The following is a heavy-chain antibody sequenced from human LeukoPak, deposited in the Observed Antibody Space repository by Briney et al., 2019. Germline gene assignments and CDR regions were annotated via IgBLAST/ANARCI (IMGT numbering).Heavy chain of an antibody. V-gene: IGHV3-53*01. CDR2: IYSGGST. Sequence: PGGSLRLPCAASGFTVSSNYMSWVRQAPGKGLEWVSVIYSGGSTYYADSVKGRFTISRDNSKNTLYLQMNSLSAEDTAVYYCATSGYSSSWYYFDYWGQGTLVTVSS. J-gene: IGHJ4*02. CDR1: GFTVSSNY. CDR3: ATSGYSSSWYYFDY. D-gene: IGHD6-13*01.